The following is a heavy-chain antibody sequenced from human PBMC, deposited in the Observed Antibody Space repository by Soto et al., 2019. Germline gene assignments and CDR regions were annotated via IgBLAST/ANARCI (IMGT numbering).Heavy chain of an antibody. J-gene: IGHJ4*02. Sequence: GASVQVSCKASGYTFTGYYMHWVRQAPGQGLEWMGWINPNSGGTNYAQKFQGWVTMTRDTSISTAYMELSRLRSDDTAAYYCARGYPRYCSGGSCSYFDYWGQGTLVTVSS. CDR3: ARGYPRYCSGGSCSYFDY. CDR2: INPNSGGT. D-gene: IGHD2-15*01. CDR1: GYTFTGYY. V-gene: IGHV1-2*04.